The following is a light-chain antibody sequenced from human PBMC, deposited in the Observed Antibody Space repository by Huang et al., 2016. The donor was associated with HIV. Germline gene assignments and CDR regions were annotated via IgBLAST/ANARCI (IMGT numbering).Light chain of an antibody. V-gene: IGKV3-15*01. Sequence: EIVLTQSPATLSLFPGEGATLSCRASQSVGTNLAWYQQKPGQAPRLLMYDASTRATGVPARFRGSGSGTEFTLTITRLLSEDFAVYYCQHYDNWPPFTFGPGTRVDIK. J-gene: IGKJ3*01. CDR1: QSVGTN. CDR2: DAS. CDR3: QHYDNWPPFT.